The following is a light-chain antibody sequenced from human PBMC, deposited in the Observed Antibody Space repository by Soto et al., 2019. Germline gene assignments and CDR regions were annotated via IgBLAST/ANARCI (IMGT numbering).Light chain of an antibody. CDR2: GAS. CDR1: QSVSSN. J-gene: IGKJ1*01. CDR3: QQYINWPPWT. Sequence: EIVMTQSPATPSVSPGERATLSCRASQSVSSNLAWYQQKPGQAPRLLIYGASTRATGIPDRISGSGSGTEFTLTISSLQSEDFAVYFCQQYINWPPWTFGQGTKVEIK. V-gene: IGKV3-15*01.